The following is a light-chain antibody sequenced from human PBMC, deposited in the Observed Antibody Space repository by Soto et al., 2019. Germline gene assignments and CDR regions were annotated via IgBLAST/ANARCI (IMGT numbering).Light chain of an antibody. CDR3: HSYDSSLSGSV. V-gene: IGLV1-40*01. Sequence: QSVLTQPPSVSGAPGQRVTISCTGSSSNIGAGYDVHWYQQLPGTAPKLVIYGNSNRPSGVPDRFSGSKSGTSASLAITGLQAEDEADYYCHSYDSSLSGSVFGGGTKVTVL. CDR2: GNS. J-gene: IGLJ2*01. CDR1: SSNIGAGYD.